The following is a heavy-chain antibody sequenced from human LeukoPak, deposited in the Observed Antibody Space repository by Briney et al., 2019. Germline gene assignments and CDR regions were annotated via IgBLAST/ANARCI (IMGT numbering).Heavy chain of an antibody. CDR2: IWSDGTGK. D-gene: IGHD4-11*01. CDR1: GFTYSHYG. J-gene: IGHJ4*02. V-gene: IGHV3-33*08. CDR3: AGDAERGFDYSNSLKY. Sequence: GGSLRLSCAASGFTYSHYGMHWVRQAPGKGLEWVAVIWSDGTGKYYSDAVKGRFTISRDNSRNTLDLQMDSLRGDDTAVYHCAGDAERGFDYSNSLKYWGQGTLVTVSS.